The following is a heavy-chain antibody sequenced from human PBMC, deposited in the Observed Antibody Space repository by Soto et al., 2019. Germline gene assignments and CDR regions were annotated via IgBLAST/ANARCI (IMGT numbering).Heavy chain of an antibody. D-gene: IGHD3-3*01. Sequence: ASVKVSCKASGYTFTSYYMHWVRQAPGQGLEWMGIINPSGGSTSYAQKFQGRVTMTRDTSTSTVYMELSSLRSEDTAVYYCARDSITIFGVVISNWFDPWGQGTLVTVSS. J-gene: IGHJ5*02. CDR1: GYTFTSYY. CDR2: INPSGGST. CDR3: ARDSITIFGVVISNWFDP. V-gene: IGHV1-46*03.